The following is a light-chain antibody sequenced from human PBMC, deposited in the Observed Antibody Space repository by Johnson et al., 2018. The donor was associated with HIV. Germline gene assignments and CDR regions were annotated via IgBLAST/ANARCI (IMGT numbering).Light chain of an antibody. CDR3: GTWDSSLSSYV. J-gene: IGLJ1*01. Sequence: QSVLTQPPSVSAAPGQKVTISCSGSSSNIGSNFVSWYQQLPGKAPKLLIYDNNKRPLGIPDRFSGSKSGTSATLGITGLQTGDEADYYCGTWDSSLSSYVFGIGTKVTVL. CDR2: DNN. CDR1: SSNIGSNF. V-gene: IGLV1-51*01.